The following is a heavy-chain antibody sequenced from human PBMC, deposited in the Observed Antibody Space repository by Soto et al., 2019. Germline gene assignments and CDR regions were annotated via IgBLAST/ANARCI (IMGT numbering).Heavy chain of an antibody. CDR3: TRDEGGSYDSWFHP. D-gene: IGHD1-26*01. CDR1: TFSMYS. Sequence: EVQVVESGGGLVKPGGSLTLSCNFTFSMYSMNWVRQAPGKVLEWVASISSGAAYIKYAGSVQGRFTISRDNAKNTVSLQMSSLRVEDTAVYFCTRDEGGSYDSWFHPWGQGTQVTVSA. V-gene: IGHV3-21*06. J-gene: IGHJ5*02. CDR2: ISSGAAYI.